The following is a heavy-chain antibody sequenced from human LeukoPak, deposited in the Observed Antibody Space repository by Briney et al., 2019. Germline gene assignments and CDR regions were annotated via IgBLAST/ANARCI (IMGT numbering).Heavy chain of an antibody. D-gene: IGHD6-19*01. CDR3: ATGGYSSGWSDY. Sequence: GGSLRLSCAASGFTFSSYGMHWVRQAPGQGLEWVGIINPSGGSTSYAQKFQGRVTMTRDRSTSTVYMELRSLTSEATAVYYCATGGYSSGWSDYWGQGTLVTVSS. J-gene: IGHJ4*02. CDR2: INPSGGST. V-gene: IGHV1-46*01. CDR1: GFTFSSYG.